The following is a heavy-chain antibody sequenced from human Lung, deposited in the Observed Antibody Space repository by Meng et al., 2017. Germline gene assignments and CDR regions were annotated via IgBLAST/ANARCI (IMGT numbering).Heavy chain of an antibody. CDR1: GFTFSSYR. CDR2: ISSSSA. J-gene: IGHJ4*02. Sequence: EVRLVESGGGLVKPGWSLRLSCAASGFTFSSYRMNWVRQAPGKGLEWVSSISSSSAYADSVKGRFTISRDNAKNSLYLQMNSLRAEDTAVYYCARGRVVVAATPSDYWGQGTLVTVSS. CDR3: ARGRVVVAATPSDY. D-gene: IGHD2-15*01. V-gene: IGHV3-21*01.